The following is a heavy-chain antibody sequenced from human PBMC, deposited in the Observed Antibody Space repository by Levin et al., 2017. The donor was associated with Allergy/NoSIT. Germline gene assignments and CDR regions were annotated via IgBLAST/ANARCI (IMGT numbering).Heavy chain of an antibody. V-gene: IGHV3-48*03. Sequence: GGSLRLSCAASGFTFSSYEMNWVRQAPGKGLEWVSYISSSGSTIYYADSVKGRFTISRDNAKNSLYLQMNSLRAEDTAVYYCARVGLDYYDFWSLGAFDIWGQGTMVTVSS. CDR3: ARVGLDYYDFWSLGAFDI. J-gene: IGHJ3*02. CDR1: GFTFSSYE. D-gene: IGHD3-3*01. CDR2: ISSSGSTI.